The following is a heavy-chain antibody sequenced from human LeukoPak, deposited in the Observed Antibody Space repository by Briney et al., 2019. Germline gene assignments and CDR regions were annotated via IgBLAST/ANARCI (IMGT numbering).Heavy chain of an antibody. V-gene: IGHV4-4*07. CDR2: IYTSGST. J-gene: IGHJ4*02. Sequence: SETLSLTCTVSGGSISSYYWSWIRQPAGKGLEWIGRIYTSGSTNYNPSLKSRVTMSVDTSKNQFSPKLSSVTAADTAVYYCARGDVVTAILLLWGQGTLVTVSS. CDR1: GGSISSYY. CDR3: ARGDVVTAILLL. D-gene: IGHD2-21*02.